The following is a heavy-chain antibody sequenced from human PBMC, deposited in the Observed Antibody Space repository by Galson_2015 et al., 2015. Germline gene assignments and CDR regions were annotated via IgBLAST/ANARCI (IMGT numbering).Heavy chain of an antibody. CDR1: GFTVRNYG. CDR2: IYYDGSNQ. Sequence: SLRLSCAASGFTVRNYGMHWARPAPGKGLEWVAIIYYDGSNQYYADSVKGRFTISRDNSRNTLYLQLYSLRAEDTAVYYCASGLGRLKGFDYWGQGTLVTVSS. V-gene: IGHV3-33*01. J-gene: IGHJ4*02. D-gene: IGHD2-15*01. CDR3: ASGLGRLKGFDY.